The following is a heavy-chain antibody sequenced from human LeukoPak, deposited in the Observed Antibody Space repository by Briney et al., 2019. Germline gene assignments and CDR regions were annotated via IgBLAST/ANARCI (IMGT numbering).Heavy chain of an antibody. CDR1: GGTFSSYA. J-gene: IGHJ4*02. CDR2: IIPIFGTA. V-gene: IGHV1-69*05. Sequence: ASVKVSCKASGGTFSSYAISWVRQAPGQGLEWMGRIIPIFGTANYAQKFQGRVTITTDESTSTAYMELSSLRSEDTAVYYCANTAGRRYNCWGQGTLVTVSS. D-gene: IGHD6-13*01. CDR3: ANTAGRRYNC.